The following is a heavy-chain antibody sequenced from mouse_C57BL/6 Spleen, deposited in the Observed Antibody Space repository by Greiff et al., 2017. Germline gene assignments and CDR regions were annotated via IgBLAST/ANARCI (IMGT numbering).Heavy chain of an antibody. Sequence: QVKLQQPGAELVRPGSSVKLSCKASGYTFTSYWMHWVKQRPIQGLEWIGNIDPSDSETNYNTKFKDKVTLTVDKYSSTASMQLSSLTSADSAVYYCARSGTTVVARYFDVWGTGTTVTVSS. CDR2: IDPSDSET. V-gene: IGHV1-52*01. D-gene: IGHD1-1*01. CDR1: GYTFTSYW. J-gene: IGHJ1*03. CDR3: ARSGTTVVARYFDV.